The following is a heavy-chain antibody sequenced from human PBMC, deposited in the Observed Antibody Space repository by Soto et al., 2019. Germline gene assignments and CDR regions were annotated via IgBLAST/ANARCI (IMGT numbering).Heavy chain of an antibody. CDR1: GFTFGDAW. CDR2: VKTKSEGETT. CDR3: TTLGPS. Sequence: EVQLVESGGGWVKPGGSLTLSCVASGFTFGDAWMNWVRQAAGKGLEWVGHVKTKSEGETTDYAAPAKGRFTIWRDDSTNTLYLQMNSLKREDTGKSFCTTLGPSWGQGTQVTVSS. J-gene: IGHJ5*02. V-gene: IGHV3-15*07.